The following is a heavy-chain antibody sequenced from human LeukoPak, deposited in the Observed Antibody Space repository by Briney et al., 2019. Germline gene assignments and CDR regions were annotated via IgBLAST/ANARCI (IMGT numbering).Heavy chain of an antibody. CDR1: GFTFSSYS. V-gene: IGHV3-21*01. J-gene: IGHJ5*02. CDR2: ISSSSSYI. CDR3: ARDRRSSSTNPGWFDP. D-gene: IGHD6-13*01. Sequence: MTGGSLRLSCAASGFTFSSYSMNWVRQAPGKGLEWVSSISSSSSYIYYADSVKGRFTISRDNAKNSLYLQMNSLRAEDTAVYYCARDRRSSSTNPGWFDPWGQGTLVTVSS.